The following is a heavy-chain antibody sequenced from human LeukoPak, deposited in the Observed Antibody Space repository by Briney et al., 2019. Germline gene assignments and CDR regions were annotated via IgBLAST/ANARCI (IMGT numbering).Heavy chain of an antibody. Sequence: GGSLRLSCAASGFTFSSYAMSWVRQAPGKGLEWVSAISGSGGSTYYADSVKGRFTISRDNSKNTLYLQMNSLRAEDTAVHYCAKDRRAITMIVVANDAFDIWGQGTMVTVSS. V-gene: IGHV3-23*01. CDR3: AKDRRAITMIVVANDAFDI. D-gene: IGHD3-22*01. CDR2: ISGSGGST. CDR1: GFTFSSYA. J-gene: IGHJ3*02.